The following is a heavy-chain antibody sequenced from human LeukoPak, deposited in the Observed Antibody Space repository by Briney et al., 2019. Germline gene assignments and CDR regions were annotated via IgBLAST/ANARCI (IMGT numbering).Heavy chain of an antibody. CDR2: IWYNGNTK. CDR1: GFTFSTYG. J-gene: IGHJ4*02. V-gene: IGHV3-33*01. CDR3: ARETHGVNFDY. D-gene: IGHD4-17*01. Sequence: GTSLRLSCAASGFTFSTYGMHWVRQAPGKGLEWVAIIWYNGNTKYYADSVKGRFTISRDNSKNTLYLQMNSLRAEDTAMYYCARETHGVNFDYWAREPWSPSPQ.